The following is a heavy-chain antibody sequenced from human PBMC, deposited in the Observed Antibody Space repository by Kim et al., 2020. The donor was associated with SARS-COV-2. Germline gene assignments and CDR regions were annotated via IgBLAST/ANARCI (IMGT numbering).Heavy chain of an antibody. V-gene: IGHV5-51*01. D-gene: IGHD2-2*02. CDR1: GYSFTSYW. Sequence: GESLKISCKGSGYSFTSYWIGWVRQMPGKGLEWMGIIYPGDSDTRYSPSFQGQVTISADKSISTAYLQWSSLKASDTAMYYCARLSLAFSDNTPNYFDYWGQGTLVTVSS. CDR2: IYPGDSDT. J-gene: IGHJ4*02. CDR3: ARLSLAFSDNTPNYFDY.